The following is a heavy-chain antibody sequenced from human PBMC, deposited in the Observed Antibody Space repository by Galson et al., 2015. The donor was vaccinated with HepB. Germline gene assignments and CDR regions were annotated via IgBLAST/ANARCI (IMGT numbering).Heavy chain of an antibody. D-gene: IGHD3-3*01. CDR2: IKQDGSEK. CDR3: ARDAGFLEWLLIPTPYGMDV. V-gene: IGHV3-7*03. J-gene: IGHJ6*02. CDR1: GFTFSSYW. Sequence: SLRLSCAASGFTFSSYWMSWVRQAPGKGLEWVANIKQDGSEKYYVDSVKGRFTISRDNAKNSLYLQMNSLRAEDTAVYYCARDAGFLEWLLIPTPYGMDVWGQGTTVTVSS.